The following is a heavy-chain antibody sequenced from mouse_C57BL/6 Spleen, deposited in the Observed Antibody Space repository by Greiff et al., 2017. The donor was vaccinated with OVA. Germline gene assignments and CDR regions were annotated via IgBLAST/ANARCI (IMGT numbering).Heavy chain of an antibody. CDR1: GYAFSSSW. Sequence: ESGPELVKPGASVKISCKASGYAFSSSWMNWVKQRPGKGLEWIGRIYPGDGDTNYNGKFKGKATLTADKSSSTAYMQLSSLTSEDSAVYFCARDYYGSSYDWYFDVWGTGTTVTVSS. D-gene: IGHD1-1*01. V-gene: IGHV1-82*01. CDR3: ARDYYGSSYDWYFDV. CDR2: IYPGDGDT. J-gene: IGHJ1*03.